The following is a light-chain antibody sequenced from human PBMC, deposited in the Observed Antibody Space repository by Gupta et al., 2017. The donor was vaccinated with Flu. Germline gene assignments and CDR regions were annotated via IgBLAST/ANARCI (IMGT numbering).Light chain of an antibody. J-gene: IGKJ1*01. CDR1: QCISSW. Sequence: DIQMTQAPSTLSTSVGDRVTITCRARQCISSWLAWYQQKPGKASKLLIYQASTLESGVPARFSGSGSGTEFTLTISSLQPDDFATYYCEQYSRYWTFGQGTKVEVK. V-gene: IGKV1-5*03. CDR2: QAS. CDR3: EQYSRYWT.